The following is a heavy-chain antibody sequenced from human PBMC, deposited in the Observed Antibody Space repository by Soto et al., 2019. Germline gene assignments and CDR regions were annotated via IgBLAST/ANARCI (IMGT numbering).Heavy chain of an antibody. J-gene: IGHJ3*02. CDR3: ARVWGDAFDI. V-gene: IGHV4-59*01. CDR2: IYYSGST. D-gene: IGHD7-27*01. CDR1: GGSISSYY. Sequence: SETLSLTCTVSGGSISSYYWSWIRQPPGKRLEWIGYIYYSGSTNYNPSLKSRVTISVDTSKNQFSLKLSSVTAADTAVYYCARVWGDAFDIWGQGTMVTVS.